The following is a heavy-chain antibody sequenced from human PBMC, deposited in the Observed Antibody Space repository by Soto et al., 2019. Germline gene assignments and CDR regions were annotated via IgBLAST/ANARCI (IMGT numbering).Heavy chain of an antibody. D-gene: IGHD3-22*01. CDR1: GGAFSGYY. V-gene: IGHV4-34*09. Sequence: TLSLACAVYGGAFSGYYWTWIRQPPGKGLEWIGAISYSGSTSYNPSLNRRLTISVDRSKSQFSLNLSSVTAADTAVYYCARRDRSGYSYWLDTWGQGTLVTVSS. J-gene: IGHJ5*02. CDR2: ISYSGST. CDR3: ARRDRSGYSYWLDT.